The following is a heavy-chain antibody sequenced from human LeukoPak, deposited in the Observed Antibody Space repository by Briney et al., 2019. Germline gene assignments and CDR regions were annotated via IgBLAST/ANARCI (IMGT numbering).Heavy chain of an antibody. D-gene: IGHD4-17*01. CDR3: ARDPHYGDFRRYYFYMDV. J-gene: IGHJ6*03. V-gene: IGHV1-2*02. CDR2: INPNSGGT. CDR1: GYTFTGYY. Sequence: ASVKVSCKASGYTFTGYYIHWVRGAPGQGLEWMGWINPNSGGTIYAQKFQGRVTMTRDTSISTAYMELSRLRSDDTAVYYCARDPHYGDFRRYYFYMDVWGKGTTVTVSS.